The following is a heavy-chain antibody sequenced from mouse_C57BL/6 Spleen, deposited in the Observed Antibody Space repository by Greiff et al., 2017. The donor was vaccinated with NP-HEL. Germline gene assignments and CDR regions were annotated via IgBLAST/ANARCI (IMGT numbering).Heavy chain of an antibody. D-gene: IGHD1-1*01. CDR2: ISSGSSTI. CDR1: GFTFSDYG. V-gene: IGHV5-17*01. Sequence: EVKLMESGGGLVKPGGSLKLSCAASGFTFSDYGMHWVRQAPEKGLEWVAYISSGSSTIYYADTVKGRFTISRDNAKNTLFLQMTSLRSEDTAMYYCARGYYGSSSLYYFDYWGQGTTLTVSS. CDR3: ARGYYGSSSLYYFDY. J-gene: IGHJ2*01.